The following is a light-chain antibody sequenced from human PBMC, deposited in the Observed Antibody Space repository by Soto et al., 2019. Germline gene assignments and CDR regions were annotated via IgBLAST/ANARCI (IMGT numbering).Light chain of an antibody. Sequence: DIQLTQSPSLLSASIGDRVTITCRASQDISRYLAWYQQKPGTAPRLLISLATTLQGGVPSRFSGGGSGTEFTLTISGLQPEDSATYSCQQRDLYPITVGPGTAVEIK. CDR1: QDISRY. J-gene: IGKJ3*01. CDR3: QQRDLYPIT. CDR2: LAT. V-gene: IGKV1-9*01.